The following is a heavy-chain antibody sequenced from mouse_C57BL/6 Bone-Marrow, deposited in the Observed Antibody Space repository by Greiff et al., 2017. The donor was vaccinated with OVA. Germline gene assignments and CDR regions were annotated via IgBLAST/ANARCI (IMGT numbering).Heavy chain of an antibody. CDR2: IWSGGST. CDR1: GFSLTSYG. CDR3: ARGDYYGKNFDY. V-gene: IGHV2-2*01. D-gene: IGHD1-1*01. J-gene: IGHJ2*01. Sequence: VKLKQSGPGLVQPSQSLSITCTVSGFSLTSYGVHWVRQSPGKGLEWLGVIWSGGSTDYNAAFISRLSISKDNSKSQVFFKMNSLQADDTAIYYCARGDYYGKNFDYWGQGTTLTVSS.